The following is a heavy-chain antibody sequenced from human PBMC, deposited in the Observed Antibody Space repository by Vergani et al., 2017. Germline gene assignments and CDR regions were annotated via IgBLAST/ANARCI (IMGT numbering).Heavy chain of an antibody. Sequence: QLQLQESGPGLVKPSETLSLTCTVSGGSISSSSYYWGWIRQPPGKGLEWLGSIYYSGSTYYNPSLKSRVTIAVDTSKNQFSLKLSSVTAADTAVYYCATPYNWNDQGSFDIWGQGTMVTVSS. CDR2: IYYSGST. D-gene: IGHD1-20*01. CDR3: ATPYNWNDQGSFDI. V-gene: IGHV4-39*01. J-gene: IGHJ3*02. CDR1: GGSISSSSYY.